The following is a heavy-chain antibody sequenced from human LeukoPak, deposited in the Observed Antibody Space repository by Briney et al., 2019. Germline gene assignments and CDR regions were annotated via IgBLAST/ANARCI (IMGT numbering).Heavy chain of an antibody. J-gene: IGHJ5*02. Sequence: GGSLRLSCAASGFTFSSYSMNWVRQAPGKGLEWVSSISSSSSYIYYADSVKGRFTISRDNSKNTLYLQMNSLRAEDTAVYYCAKDSEDPGLHQRAFDPWGQGTLVTVSS. CDR2: ISSSSSYI. V-gene: IGHV3-21*01. CDR3: AKDSEDPGLHQRAFDP. CDR1: GFTFSSYS. D-gene: IGHD4-11*01.